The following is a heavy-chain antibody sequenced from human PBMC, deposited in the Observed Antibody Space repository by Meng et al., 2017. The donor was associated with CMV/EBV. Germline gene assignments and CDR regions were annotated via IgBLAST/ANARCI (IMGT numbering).Heavy chain of an antibody. V-gene: IGHV1-2*02. CDR3: ARDYSDYLDAFDI. J-gene: IGHJ3*02. Sequence: ASVKVSCKASGYTFTGYYMHWVRQAPGQGLEWMGWINPNSGGTNYAQKFQGRVTMTRDTSISTAYMELRSLRSDDTAVYYCARDYSDYLDAFDIWGQGTMVTVSS. D-gene: IGHD4/OR15-4a*01. CDR2: INPNSGGT. CDR1: GYTFTGYY.